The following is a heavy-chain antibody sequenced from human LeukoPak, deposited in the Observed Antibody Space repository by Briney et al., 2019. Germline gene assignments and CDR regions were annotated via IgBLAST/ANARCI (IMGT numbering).Heavy chain of an antibody. CDR2: INQDGSET. V-gene: IGHV3-7*01. J-gene: IGHJ2*01. Sequence: GGSLRLSCAASGFTFSNYWMSWVRQAPGKGLEWLANINQDGSETNYVDSVKGRFTISRDNGKNTLYLQINSLRADDTAVFYCARDQGSMIVIRPTNGYIDLWGGGTLVTVSS. CDR1: GFTFSNYW. CDR3: ARDQGSMIVIRPTNGYIDL. D-gene: IGHD3-22*01.